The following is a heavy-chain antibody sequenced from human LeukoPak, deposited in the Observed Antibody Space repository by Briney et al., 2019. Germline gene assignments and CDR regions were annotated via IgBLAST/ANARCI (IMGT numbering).Heavy chain of an antibody. J-gene: IGHJ4*02. CDR2: ISNDGSRK. D-gene: IGHD3-3*01. CDR1: GFTFSRHG. CDR3: ARDRAWNYFDY. V-gene: IGHV3-30*03. Sequence: GSLRLSCAPSGFTFSRHGMHWVRQAPGKGLEWVAIISNDGSRKYYAHSVEGRFTISRDNSKNTLYLQMDSLRAEDTAVYYCARDRAWNYFDYWGQGALVTVSS.